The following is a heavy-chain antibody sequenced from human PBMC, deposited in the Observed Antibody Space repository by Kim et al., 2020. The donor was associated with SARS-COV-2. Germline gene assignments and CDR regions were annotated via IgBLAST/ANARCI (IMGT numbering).Heavy chain of an antibody. CDR1: GFTFSSYW. V-gene: IGHV3-7*03. D-gene: IGHD1-26*01. J-gene: IGHJ3*02. CDR2: IKQDGSEK. Sequence: GGSLRLSCAASGFTFSSYWMSWVRQAPGKGLEWVANIKQDGSEKYYVDSVKGRFTISRDNAKNSLYLQMNSLRAEDTAVYYCASLVGSGSYYSPEGAFDIWGQGTMVTVSS. CDR3: ASLVGSGSYYSPEGAFDI.